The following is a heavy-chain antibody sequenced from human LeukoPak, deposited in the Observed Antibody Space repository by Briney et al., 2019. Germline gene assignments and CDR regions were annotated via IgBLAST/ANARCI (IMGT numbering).Heavy chain of an antibody. J-gene: IGHJ5*02. CDR2: INPSGGST. D-gene: IGHD3-10*01. Sequence: GASVKVSCKASGYMFINYYMHWVRQAPGQGLEWTGIINPSGGSTSYAQKFQGRVTMTRDTSTSTVYMELSSLRSEDTAVYYCARGPGRFTMVRGVPNWFDPWGQGTLVTVSS. V-gene: IGHV1-46*01. CDR3: ARGPGRFTMVRGVPNWFDP. CDR1: GYMFINYY.